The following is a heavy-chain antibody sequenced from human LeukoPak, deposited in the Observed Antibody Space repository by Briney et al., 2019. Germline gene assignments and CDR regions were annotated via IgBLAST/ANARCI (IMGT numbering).Heavy chain of an antibody. D-gene: IGHD6-6*01. Sequence: GGSLRLSCAVSGFTFSNYGMHWLRQAPGKGLEWVAVISYDGSKKYYADSVKGRFTISRDNSKNTLYLQMNSLRAEDTAVYYCAKAGGAYSSTYYFHYWGQGTLVTVSS. CDR3: AKAGGAYSSTYYFHY. V-gene: IGHV3-30*18. CDR2: ISYDGSKK. CDR1: GFTFSNYG. J-gene: IGHJ4*02.